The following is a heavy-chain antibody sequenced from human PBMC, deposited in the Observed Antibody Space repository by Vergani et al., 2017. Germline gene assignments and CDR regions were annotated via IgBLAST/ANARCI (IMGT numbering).Heavy chain of an antibody. CDR2: IYSDGST. J-gene: IGHJ6*03. Sequence: EVQLVESGGGLVQPGGSLRLSCAASGFTVSSNYMSWVRQAPGKGLEWVSVIYSDGSTYYADSVKGRVTISRHNSKNTLYLQMNSLRAEDTAVYYCARVLGEAAAGKLFYYYYYMDVWGKGTTVTVSS. CDR1: GFTVSSNY. CDR3: ARVLGEAAAGKLFYYYYYMDV. D-gene: IGHD6-13*01. V-gene: IGHV3-53*04.